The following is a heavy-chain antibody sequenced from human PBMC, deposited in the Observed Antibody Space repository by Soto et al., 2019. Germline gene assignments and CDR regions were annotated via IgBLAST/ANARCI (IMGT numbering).Heavy chain of an antibody. CDR2: IIPIFGTA. CDR1: GGTFSSYA. D-gene: IGHD3-10*01. CDR3: ARVYYYGSGSHPHYGMDV. J-gene: IGHJ6*02. Sequence: SVKVSCKASGGTFSSYAISWVRQAPGQGLEWMGGIIPIFGTANYAQKFQGRVTITADESTSTAYMELSSLRSEDTAVYYCARVYYYGSGSHPHYGMDVWGQGTTVTVS. V-gene: IGHV1-69*13.